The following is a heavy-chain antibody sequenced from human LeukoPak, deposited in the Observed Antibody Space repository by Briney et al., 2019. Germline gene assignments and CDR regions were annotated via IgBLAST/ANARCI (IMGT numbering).Heavy chain of an antibody. CDR2: INPSGGST. CDR1: GYTFTSYY. Sequence: WASVKVSCKASGYTFTSYYMHWVRQAPGQGLEWMGIINPSGGSTSYAQKFQGRVTMTRDTSTNTVYMELSSLRSEDTAVYSCARATLSDYYFNYWGQGTLVTVSS. CDR3: ARATLSDYYFNY. J-gene: IGHJ4*02. V-gene: IGHV1-46*01.